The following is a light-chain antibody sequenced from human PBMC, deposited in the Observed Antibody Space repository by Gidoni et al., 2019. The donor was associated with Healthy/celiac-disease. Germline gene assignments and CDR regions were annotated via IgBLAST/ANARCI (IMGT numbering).Light chain of an antibody. CDR1: QSVSSY. Sequence: ELVFTQSPATLSLSPGERATLSCRASQSVSSYLAWYQQKPGQAPRLLIYDASNMATGIPARFSGSGSGTDFTLTISSLGPEDFAVYYCQQRSNWPMCSFGQGTKLEIK. CDR2: DAS. J-gene: IGKJ2*04. V-gene: IGKV3-11*01. CDR3: QQRSNWPMCS.